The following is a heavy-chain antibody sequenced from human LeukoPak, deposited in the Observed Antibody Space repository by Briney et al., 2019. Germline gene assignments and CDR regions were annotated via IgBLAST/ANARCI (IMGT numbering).Heavy chain of an antibody. CDR1: GGSISSTGYY. J-gene: IGHJ4*02. CDR3: ARQGAAGILDY. Sequence: PSETLSLTCTVSGGSISSTGYYWGWIRQPPGKGLEWIGSIYYSGSTYYNPSLKSRVTISVDTSKNQFSLKLSSVTAADTAVYYCARQGAAGILDYWGQGTLVTVFS. CDR2: IYYSGST. V-gene: IGHV4-39*01. D-gene: IGHD6-13*01.